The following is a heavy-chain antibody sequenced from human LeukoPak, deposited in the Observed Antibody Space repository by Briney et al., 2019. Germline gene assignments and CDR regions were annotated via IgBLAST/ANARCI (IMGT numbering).Heavy chain of an antibody. D-gene: IGHD1-7*01. CDR1: GFTFSVHW. Sequence: GGSLRLSCTASGFTFSVHWMHWVHQAPGKGPVWVSRINSDQSDTTYADSVKGRFTISRDNAENTLYLQMNNLRAEDTAVYFCARDRVETIWTYHPMFDSWGQGTLVTVSS. CDR3: ARDRVETIWTYHPMFDS. CDR2: INSDQSDT. V-gene: IGHV3-74*01. J-gene: IGHJ4*02.